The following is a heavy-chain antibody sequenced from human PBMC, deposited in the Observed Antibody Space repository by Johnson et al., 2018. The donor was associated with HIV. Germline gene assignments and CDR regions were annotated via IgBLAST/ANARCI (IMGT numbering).Heavy chain of an antibody. V-gene: IGHV3-NL1*01. CDR1: GLTFSSYA. CDR2: IYSGCST. D-gene: IGHD4-17*01. J-gene: IGHJ3*02. Sequence: QVQLVESGGGVVQPGRSLRLSCAASGLTFSSYAMHWVRQAPGKGLEWVSVIYSGCSTYYADSVTGRFTISRDDSKNTLYLQMNSLKTEDTAVYYCTTAVDGAPDAFDIWGQGTMVTVSS. CDR3: TTAVDGAPDAFDI.